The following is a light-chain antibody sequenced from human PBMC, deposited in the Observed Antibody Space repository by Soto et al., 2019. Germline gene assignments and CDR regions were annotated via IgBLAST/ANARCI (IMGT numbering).Light chain of an antibody. V-gene: IGKV3-20*01. CDR2: AAS. J-gene: IGKJ1*01. CDR1: QSVGSGH. CDR3: QHFGDSPLWA. Sequence: EIVLTQSPGTLSLSPGERATLSCRASQSVGSGHLAWYQQKPGQTPRLLIYAASTRATGIPDRFSGSGSGTDFTLTISRLEPEDCAVYYCQHFGDSPLWAFGQGTEVEIK.